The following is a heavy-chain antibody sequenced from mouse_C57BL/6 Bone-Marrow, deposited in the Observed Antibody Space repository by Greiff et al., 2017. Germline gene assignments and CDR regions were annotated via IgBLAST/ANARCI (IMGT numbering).Heavy chain of an antibody. D-gene: IGHD2-14*01. J-gene: IGHJ4*01. Sequence: EVQLVESGGGLVQPGGSLSLSCAASGFTFTDYYMSWVRQPPGKALEWLCFISNKANGYTTEYSASVKGRFTISRDNSHSILYLQMNALRAEDSSTYYCARLGTTMDYWGQGTSVTVAS. CDR1: GFTFTDYY. V-gene: IGHV7-3*01. CDR2: ISNKANGYTT. CDR3: ARLGTTMDY.